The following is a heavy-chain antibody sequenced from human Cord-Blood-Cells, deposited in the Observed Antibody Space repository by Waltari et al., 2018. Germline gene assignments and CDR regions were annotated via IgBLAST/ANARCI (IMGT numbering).Heavy chain of an antibody. CDR1: GYTFTSYD. Sequence: QVQLVQSGAEVKKPGASVKVSCKASGYTFTSYDINWVRQATGQGLEWMGGRNPNSGNTGYEQKFQGRVTMTRNTSISTAYMELSSLRSEDTAVYYCASNYYGSGSYYDYWGQGTLVTVSS. CDR3: ASNYYGSGSYYDY. J-gene: IGHJ4*02. D-gene: IGHD3-10*01. V-gene: IGHV1-8*01. CDR2: RNPNSGNT.